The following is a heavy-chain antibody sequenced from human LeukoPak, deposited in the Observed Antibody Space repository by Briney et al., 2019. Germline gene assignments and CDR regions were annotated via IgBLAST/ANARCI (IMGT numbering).Heavy chain of an antibody. Sequence: SETLSLTCTVSGGSISSSSYYWGWIRQPPGKGLEWIGSIYYSGSTYYNPSLKSRVTISVDTSKNQFSLKLSSVTAADTAVYYCARNTLRYFDWASFDYWGQGTLVTVSS. CDR3: ARNTLRYFDWASFDY. CDR2: IYYSGST. J-gene: IGHJ4*02. D-gene: IGHD3-9*01. CDR1: GGSISSSSYY. V-gene: IGHV4-39*01.